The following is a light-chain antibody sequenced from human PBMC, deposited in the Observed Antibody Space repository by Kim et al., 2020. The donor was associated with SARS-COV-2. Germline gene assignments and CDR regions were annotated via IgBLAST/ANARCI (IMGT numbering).Light chain of an antibody. J-gene: IGKJ1*01. CDR1: QSVSSN. CDR2: SAS. V-gene: IGKV3-15*01. Sequence: EVVMTQSPATLSVSPGEGATLSCRASQSVSSNLAWYQQKPGQAPRLLIYSASTRATDVPPSFSGSGSGTEFTLTISSLQSEDFAVYYCQQYHDWPLTFGQGTKVDIK. CDR3: QQYHDWPLT.